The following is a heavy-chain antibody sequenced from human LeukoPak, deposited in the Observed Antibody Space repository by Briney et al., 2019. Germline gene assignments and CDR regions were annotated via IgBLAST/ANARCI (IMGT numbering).Heavy chain of an antibody. V-gene: IGHV6-1*01. CDR1: GDSLSSDSAA. CDR3: AKDISDYTNAFDI. J-gene: IGHJ3*02. Sequence: SQTLSLTCAISGDSLSSDSAAWNWIRQSPSRGLEWLGRTYYRSKWYNDYAVSVKTRISINPDTSKNQFSLQLNSVTPEDTALYYCAKDISDYTNAFDIWGQGTMVTVSS. D-gene: IGHD4-11*01. CDR2: TYYRSKWYN.